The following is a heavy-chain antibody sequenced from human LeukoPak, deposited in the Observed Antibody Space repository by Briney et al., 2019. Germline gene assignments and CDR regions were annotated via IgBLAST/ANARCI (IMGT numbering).Heavy chain of an antibody. CDR1: GFTFSSYA. Sequence: PGGSLRLSCAASGFTFSSYAMRWVRQAPGKGLEWVSAISGSGGSTYYADSVKGRFTISRDNSKNTLYLQMNSLRAEDTAVYYCAKFPPASIAVAGLFFDYWGQGTLVTVSS. CDR3: AKFPPASIAVAGLFFDY. CDR2: ISGSGGST. V-gene: IGHV3-23*01. D-gene: IGHD6-19*01. J-gene: IGHJ4*02.